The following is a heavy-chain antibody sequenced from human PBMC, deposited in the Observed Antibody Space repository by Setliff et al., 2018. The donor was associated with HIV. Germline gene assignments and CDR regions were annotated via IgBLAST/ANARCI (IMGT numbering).Heavy chain of an antibody. Sequence: GGSLRLSCAVSGFTFSGYWMTWVRQAPGKGLEWVARIKSQADGGTIDYAAPVKDRFTISRDDSKSTLYLQMNSLKSEDTALYYCTTGLMTVFGVITDCWGQGALVTVSS. J-gene: IGHJ4*02. CDR3: TTGLMTVFGVITDC. D-gene: IGHD3-3*01. CDR2: IKSQADGGTI. CDR1: GFTFSGYW. V-gene: IGHV3-15*01.